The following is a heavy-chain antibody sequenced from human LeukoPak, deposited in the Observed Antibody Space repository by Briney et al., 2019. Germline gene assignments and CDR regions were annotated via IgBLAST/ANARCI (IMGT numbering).Heavy chain of an antibody. D-gene: IGHD6-13*01. Sequence: GGSLRLSCAASGFTFSSYAMSWVRQAPGKGLEWVSAISGSGGRTYYADSVKGRFTLSRDNSKNTLYLKMNSLSDEDTAVYYCAKIAAAGTVGSGVDYWGQGTLVTVSS. CDR1: GFTFSSYA. J-gene: IGHJ4*02. CDR3: AKIAAAGTVGSGVDY. CDR2: ISGSGGRT. V-gene: IGHV3-23*01.